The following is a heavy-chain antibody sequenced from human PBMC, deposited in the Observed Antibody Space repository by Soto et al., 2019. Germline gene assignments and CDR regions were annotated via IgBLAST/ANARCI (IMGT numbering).Heavy chain of an antibody. D-gene: IGHD3-3*01. Sequence: QTGGSLRLSCAASGFTFSSYSMNWVRQAPGKGLEWISYISTTSSSIYYADSVKGRFTISRDNAKNSLFLQMNSLRDEDTAVYYCARKGVAFDYWGQGALVNRLL. J-gene: IGHJ4*02. CDR3: ARKGVAFDY. V-gene: IGHV3-48*02. CDR1: GFTFSSYS. CDR2: ISTTSSSI.